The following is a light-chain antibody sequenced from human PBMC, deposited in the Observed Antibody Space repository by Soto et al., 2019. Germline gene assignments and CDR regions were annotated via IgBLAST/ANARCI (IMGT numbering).Light chain of an antibody. V-gene: IGLV3-1*01. CDR3: QAWDSSTAHYV. CDR2: QDS. CDR1: KLGDKY. Sequence: SYELTQPPSVSVSPGQTASITCSGDKLGDKYACWYQSKPGQSPVLVIYQDSKRPSGIPERFSGSNSGNTATLTISGTQAMDEADYYCQAWDSSTAHYVFGTGTQLTVL. J-gene: IGLJ1*01.